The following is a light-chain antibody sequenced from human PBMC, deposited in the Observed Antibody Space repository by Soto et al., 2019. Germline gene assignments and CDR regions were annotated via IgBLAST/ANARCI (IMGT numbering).Light chain of an antibody. CDR2: AAS. Sequence: DIQMTQSPSSLSASVGDRVTITCRASQIISSYLNWYQQKPGKAPKLLIFAASSLQSGVPSRFRGTGSGTDFTLTISSLQPEDVATYFCQQSYSTPQVTFGGGTKVDI. CDR3: QQSYSTPQVT. J-gene: IGKJ4*01. V-gene: IGKV1-39*01. CDR1: QIISSY.